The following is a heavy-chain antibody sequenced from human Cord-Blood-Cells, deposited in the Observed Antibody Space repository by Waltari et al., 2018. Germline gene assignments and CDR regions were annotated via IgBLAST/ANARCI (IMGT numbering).Heavy chain of an antibody. CDR3: ASGYSSSWYFDY. Sequence: QLQLQESGPGLVKPSETLSLTCTVSGGYLSSSSYYWGWIRQPPGKGLEWIGSIYYSGSTYYNPALKSRVTISVKTSNNQVSRKRSCVTAADTAVYYWASGYSSSWYFDYWGQGTLVTVSS. CDR2: IYYSGST. J-gene: IGHJ4*02. CDR1: GGYLSSSSYY. D-gene: IGHD6-13*01. V-gene: IGHV4-39*01.